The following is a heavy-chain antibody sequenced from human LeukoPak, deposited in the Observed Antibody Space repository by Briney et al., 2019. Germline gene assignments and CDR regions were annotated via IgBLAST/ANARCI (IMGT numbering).Heavy chain of an antibody. V-gene: IGHV3-23*01. CDR3: AKDRYYDSSGSRY. CDR2: ISGSGGST. CDR1: GFTFSSYA. Sequence: GGSLRLSCAASGFTFSSYAMSWVRQAPGKGLEWVSAISGSGGSTNYADSVKGRFTISRDNSKNTLYLQMNSLRAEDTAVYYCAKDRYYDSSGSRYWGQGTLVTVSS. J-gene: IGHJ4*02. D-gene: IGHD3-22*01.